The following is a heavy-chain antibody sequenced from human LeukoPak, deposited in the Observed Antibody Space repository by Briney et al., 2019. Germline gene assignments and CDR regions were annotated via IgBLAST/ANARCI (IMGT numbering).Heavy chain of an antibody. CDR3: ARGNYDFWSGYLKSYYFDY. CDR2: IYSGGST. J-gene: IGHJ4*02. CDR1: GFTVSSNY. Sequence: PGGSLRLSCAASGFTVSSNYMSWVRQAPGKGLEWVSVIYSGGSTYYADSVKGRFTISRDNSKNTLYPQMNSLRAEDTAVYYCARGNYDFWSGYLKSYYFDYWGQGTLVTVSS. V-gene: IGHV3-53*01. D-gene: IGHD3-3*01.